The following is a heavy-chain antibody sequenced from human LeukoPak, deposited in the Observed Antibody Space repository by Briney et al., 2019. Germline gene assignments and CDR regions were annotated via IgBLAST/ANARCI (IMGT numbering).Heavy chain of an antibody. CDR3: ARRAVMGYSSSYFDY. CDR1: GYTFTGYY. J-gene: IGHJ4*02. Sequence: ASVKVSCKASGYTFTGYYMHWVRQAPGQGLEWMGWINPNSGGTNYAQKSQGRVTMTRDTSISTAYMELSRLRSDDTAVYYCARRAVMGYSSSYFDYWGQGTLVTVSS. D-gene: IGHD6-6*01. V-gene: IGHV1-2*02. CDR2: INPNSGGT.